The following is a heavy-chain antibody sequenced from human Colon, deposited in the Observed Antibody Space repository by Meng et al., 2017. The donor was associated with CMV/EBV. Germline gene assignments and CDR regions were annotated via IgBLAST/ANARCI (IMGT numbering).Heavy chain of an antibody. CDR3: ARDPYYDFWSGSSGMDV. CDR2: ISYDGSNK. V-gene: IGHV3-30-3*01. D-gene: IGHD3-3*01. J-gene: IGHJ6*02. CDR1: GFTFNTYA. Sequence: GESLKISCAASGFTFNTYAMSWVRQAPGKGLEWVAVISYDGSNKYYADSVKGRFTISRDNSKNTLYLQMNSLRAEDTAVYYCARDPYYDFWSGSSGMDVWGQGTTVTVSS.